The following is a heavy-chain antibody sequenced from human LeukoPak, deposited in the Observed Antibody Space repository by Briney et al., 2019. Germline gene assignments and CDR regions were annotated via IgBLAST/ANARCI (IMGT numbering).Heavy chain of an antibody. Sequence: GGSLRLSCAASGFTFSSYWMHWVRQAPGKGLVWVSYITSDGSTTTYADSVKGRFTISRDNAKNTLYLQMNSLRAEDTAVYYCARGSDSGFDPWGQGTLVTVSS. V-gene: IGHV3-74*01. J-gene: IGHJ5*02. CDR2: ITSDGSTT. CDR1: GFTFSSYW. CDR3: ARGSDSGFDP. D-gene: IGHD3-22*01.